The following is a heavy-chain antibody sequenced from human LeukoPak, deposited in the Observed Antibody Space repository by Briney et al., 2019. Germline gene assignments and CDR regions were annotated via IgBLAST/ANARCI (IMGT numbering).Heavy chain of an antibody. CDR1: GFTFSSYA. CDR2: ISYDGSNK. V-gene: IGHV3-30*04. D-gene: IGHD5-24*01. J-gene: IGHJ4*02. Sequence: PGGSLRLSCAASGFTFSSYAIHWVRQAPGKGLEWVAVISYDGSNKYYADSVKGRFTISRDNSKNTLYLEMNSLRPEDTAVYYCARDRRWLQYSDYWGQGTLVTVSS. CDR3: ARDRRWLQYSDY.